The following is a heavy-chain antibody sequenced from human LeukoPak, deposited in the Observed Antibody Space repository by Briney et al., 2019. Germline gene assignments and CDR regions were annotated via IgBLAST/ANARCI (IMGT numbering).Heavy chain of an antibody. V-gene: IGHV3-15*01. D-gene: IGHD4-17*01. CDR3: TTDQAWAVTTGFYYYYYGMDV. Sequence: GGSLRLSCAASGFTFSNAWLRWVRQAPGKGLEWVGRIKSKTDGGTTDYAAPVKGRFTISRDDSKNTLYLQMNSLKTEDTAVYYCTTDQAWAVTTGFYYYYYGMDVWGQGTTVTVSS. CDR1: GFTFSNAW. CDR2: IKSKTDGGTT. J-gene: IGHJ6*02.